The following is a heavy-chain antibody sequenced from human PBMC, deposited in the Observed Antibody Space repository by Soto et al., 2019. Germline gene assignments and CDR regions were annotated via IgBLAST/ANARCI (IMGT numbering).Heavy chain of an antibody. J-gene: IGHJ4*02. CDR3: ARDRGDGSLDY. D-gene: IGHD7-27*01. CDR2: ISYDGSNK. CDR1: GFTFSSYA. Sequence: QVPLLESGGGVVQPGRSLTLSCAASGFTFSSYAMHWVRQAPGKGLEWVAVISYDGSNKYYADSVTGGFTISSDNSKNTLYLQMNSLRAEDTAVYYWARDRGDGSLDYWGQGTLVTVSS. V-gene: IGHV3-30-3*01.